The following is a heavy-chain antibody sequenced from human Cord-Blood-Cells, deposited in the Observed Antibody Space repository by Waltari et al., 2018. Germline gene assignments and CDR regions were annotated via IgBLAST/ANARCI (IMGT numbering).Heavy chain of an antibody. D-gene: IGHD3-10*01. CDR1: GYTFTGYY. V-gene: IGHV1-2*06. CDR2: INPNSGGT. CDR3: VSGNDRGNNWFDP. J-gene: IGHJ5*02. Sequence: QVQLVQSGAEVKKPGASVTVSCQASGYTFTGYYMHWVRQAPGQGLEWMGRINPNSGGTNYAQKFQGRVTMTRDTSISTAYMELSRLRSDDTAVYYCVSGNDRGNNWFDPWGQGTLVTVSS.